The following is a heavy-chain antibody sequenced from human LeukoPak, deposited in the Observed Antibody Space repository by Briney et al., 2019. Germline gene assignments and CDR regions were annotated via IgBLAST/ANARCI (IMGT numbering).Heavy chain of an antibody. J-gene: IGHJ3*02. V-gene: IGHV4-4*07. CDR1: GGSISSYY. CDR3: ARGPYSYDSSGAFDI. Sequence: SETLSLTCTVSGGSISSYYWSWIRQPAGTALEWIGRIYTSGTITYNPSLKSRVTMSVDTSKNQFSLKLSSVTAADTAVYYCARGPYSYDSSGAFDIWGQGTMVTVSS. CDR2: IYTSGTI. D-gene: IGHD3-22*01.